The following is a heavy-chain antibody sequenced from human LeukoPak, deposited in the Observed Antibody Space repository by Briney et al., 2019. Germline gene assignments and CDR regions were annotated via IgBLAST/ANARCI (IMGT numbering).Heavy chain of an antibody. J-gene: IGHJ3*02. CDR1: GGSISSYY. Sequence: SETLPLTCTVSGGSISSYYWSWIRQPPGKGLGWIGYIYYSGSTNYNPSLKSRVTISVDTSKNQFSLKLSSVTAADTAVYYCASARDGAFDIWGQGTMVTVSS. V-gene: IGHV4-59*08. CDR3: ASARDGAFDI. CDR2: IYYSGST.